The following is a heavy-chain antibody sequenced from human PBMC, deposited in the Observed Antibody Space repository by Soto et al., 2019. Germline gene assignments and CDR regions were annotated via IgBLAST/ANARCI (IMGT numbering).Heavy chain of an antibody. CDR1: GYTFTSYD. Sequence: ASVKVSCKASGYTFTSYDINWVRQATGQGLEWMGWMNPNSGNTGYAQKFQGRVTMTRDTSISTAYMELSSLRSEDTAVYYCARGHRWDYGDANGDWFDPWGQGTLVTVSS. D-gene: IGHD4-17*01. V-gene: IGHV1-8*01. CDR3: ARGHRWDYGDANGDWFDP. J-gene: IGHJ5*02. CDR2: MNPNSGNT.